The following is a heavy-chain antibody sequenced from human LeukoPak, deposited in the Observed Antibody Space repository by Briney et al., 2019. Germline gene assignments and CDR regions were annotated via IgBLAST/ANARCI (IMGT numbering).Heavy chain of an antibody. CDR3: TTEYYGSLNY. CDR1: GFTFSIAW. D-gene: IGHD1-26*01. CDR2: IRSKTDGGTT. J-gene: IGHJ4*02. Sequence: PGGSLRLSCAASGFTFSIAWMTWVRQAPGKGLELVGRIRSKTDGGTTEYAAPVKGRFTISRDDSKNTLYLQMNSLITEDTAVYFGTTEYYGSLNYWGQGTLVTVSS. V-gene: IGHV3-15*01.